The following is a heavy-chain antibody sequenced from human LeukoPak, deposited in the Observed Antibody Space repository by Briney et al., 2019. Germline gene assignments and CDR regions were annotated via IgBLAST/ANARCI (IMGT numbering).Heavy chain of an antibody. CDR3: ARDIYDNSGYYDY. J-gene: IGHJ4*02. V-gene: IGHV1-46*01. Sequence: ASVKVSCKASGYSFTSYYMHWVRQAPGQGLEWMGIVNPSDGRTTYAQNFQGRVTMTSDTSTSTVHMELSSLRSEDTAVYYCARDIYDNSGYYDYWGQGTLVTVSS. CDR2: VNPSDGRT. D-gene: IGHD3-22*01. CDR1: GYSFTSYY.